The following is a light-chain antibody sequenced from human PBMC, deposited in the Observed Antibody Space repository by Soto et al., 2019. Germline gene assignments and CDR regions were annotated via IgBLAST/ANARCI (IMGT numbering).Light chain of an antibody. CDR1: QSVSNSC. J-gene: IGKJ1*01. CDR3: QQYGGSPWT. V-gene: IGKV3-20*01. Sequence: EIVLTQSPGTLSLSPGERATLSCRASQSVSNSCLAWYQQKPGQAPRLLIYGASSRATGIPDRFSGSGSGTDFALTISRLGPEDFAVYHCQQYGGSPWTFGQGTKVDIK. CDR2: GAS.